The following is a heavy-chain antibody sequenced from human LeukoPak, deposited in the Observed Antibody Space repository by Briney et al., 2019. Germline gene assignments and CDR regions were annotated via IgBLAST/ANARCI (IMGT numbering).Heavy chain of an antibody. CDR2: ISYDGSNK. Sequence: QAGGSLRLSCAASGFTFSSYAMHWVRQAPGKGLEWVAVISYDGSNKYYADSVKGRFTISRDNSKNTLYLQMNSLKAEDTAVYCCARGSKLSGGSCSFDYWGQGTLVTVSS. CDR1: GFTFSSYA. CDR3: ARGSKLSGGSCSFDY. D-gene: IGHD2-15*01. V-gene: IGHV3-30-3*01. J-gene: IGHJ4*02.